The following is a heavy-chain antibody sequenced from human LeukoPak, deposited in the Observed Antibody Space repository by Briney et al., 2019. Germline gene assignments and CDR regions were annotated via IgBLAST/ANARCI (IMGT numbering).Heavy chain of an antibody. CDR3: TRPSYSSSSGVYWYFDL. CDR1: GFTFSGSA. CDR2: IRSKANSYAT. Sequence: GTSLRLSCAASGFTFSGSAMHWVRQASGKGLEWVGRIRSKANSYATAYAASVKGRFTISRDDSKNTAYLQMNSLKTEDTAVYYCTRPSYSSSSGVYWYFDLWGRGTLVTVSS. V-gene: IGHV3-73*01. J-gene: IGHJ2*01. D-gene: IGHD6-6*01.